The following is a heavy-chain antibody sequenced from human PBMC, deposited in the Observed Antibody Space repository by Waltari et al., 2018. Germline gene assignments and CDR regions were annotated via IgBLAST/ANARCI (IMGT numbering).Heavy chain of an antibody. J-gene: IGHJ4*02. Sequence: QVQLVESGGGVVQPGRSLRLSFAASGFTFSNYGMHWVRPAPGKGLEWVAVLSYDGGNKFYADSVKGRFTISRDNSNNTLYLQMSSLRTEDTGVYYCAKDGSGWYSAGLDYWGQGTLVTVSS. V-gene: IGHV3-30*18. D-gene: IGHD6-19*01. CDR3: AKDGSGWYSAGLDY. CDR1: GFTFSNYG. CDR2: LSYDGGNK.